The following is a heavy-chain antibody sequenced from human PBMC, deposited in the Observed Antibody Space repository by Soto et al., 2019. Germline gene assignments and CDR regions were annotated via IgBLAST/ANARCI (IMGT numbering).Heavy chain of an antibody. CDR2: IVVGSGGT. J-gene: IGHJ4*01. D-gene: IGHD3-22*01. CDR1: GLTFTSFA. CDR3: AGSMFYSDGSNYSPFEY. V-gene: IGHV1-58*01. Sequence: GASVKVSCKASGLTFTSFAVQWVRQARGQRLEWVGWIVVGSGGTNYARKFQERVTVTRDRSTNTAYMELSSLTSDDTAVYYCAGSMFYSDGSNYSPFEYWG.